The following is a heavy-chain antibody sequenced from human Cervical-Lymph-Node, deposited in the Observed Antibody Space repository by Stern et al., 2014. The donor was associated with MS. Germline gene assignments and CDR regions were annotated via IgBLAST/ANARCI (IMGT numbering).Heavy chain of an antibody. J-gene: IGHJ4*02. V-gene: IGHV1-18*01. CDR3: ARIAVAGTFDH. CDR1: GYTFTSSD. D-gene: IGHD6-19*01. Sequence: DQLVESGAEVKKPGASVKVSCKASGYTFTSSDITWVRQAPGQGLEWMGWIRAYNGNTNYAQKLQGRVTMTTDTSTSTAYMELRSLRSDDTAVYYCARIAVAGTFDHWGQGTLVTVSS. CDR2: IRAYNGNT.